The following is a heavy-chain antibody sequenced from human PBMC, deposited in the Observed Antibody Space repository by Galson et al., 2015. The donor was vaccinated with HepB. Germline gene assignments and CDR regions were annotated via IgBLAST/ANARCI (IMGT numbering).Heavy chain of an antibody. CDR2: ISSSSSYI. V-gene: IGHV3-21*01. CDR1: GFTFSSYS. D-gene: IGHD1-26*01. Sequence: SLRLSCAASGFTFSSYSMNWVRQAPGKGLEWVSSISSSSSYIYYADSVKGRFTISRDNAKNSLYLQMNSLRAEDTAVYYCAKDIVPRVVLYYYGMDVWGQGTTVTVSS. CDR3: AKDIVPRVVLYYYGMDV. J-gene: IGHJ6*02.